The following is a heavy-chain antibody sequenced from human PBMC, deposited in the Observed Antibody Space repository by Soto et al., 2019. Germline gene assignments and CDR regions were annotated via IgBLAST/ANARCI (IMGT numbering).Heavy chain of an antibody. CDR1: GFTFSSYG. V-gene: IGHV3-30*03. CDR3: AREAWANAFDI. J-gene: IGHJ3*02. Sequence: GGSLRLSCAASGFTFSSYGMHWVRQAPGKGLEWVAVISYDGSNKYYADSVKGRFTISRDNSKNTLYLQMNSLRAEDTAVYYCAREAWANAFDIWGQGTMVTVSS. CDR2: ISYDGSNK.